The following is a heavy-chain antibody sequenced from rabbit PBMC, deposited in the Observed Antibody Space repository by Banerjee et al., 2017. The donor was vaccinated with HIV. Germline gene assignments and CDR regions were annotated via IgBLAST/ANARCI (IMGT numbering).Heavy chain of an antibody. D-gene: IGHD8-1*01. CDR2: IYGGTSSYT. CDR1: GFSFSNYY. V-gene: IGHV1S40*01. J-gene: IGHJ4*01. CDR3: ARSYAGSSHYSDL. Sequence: QSLEESGGDLVKPGASLTLTCTASGFSFSNYYMCWVRQAPGKGLEWFACIYGGTSSYTWYASWAKGRFTISKTSSTTVTLQMTSLTAADTATYFCARSYAGSSHYSDLWGQGTLVT.